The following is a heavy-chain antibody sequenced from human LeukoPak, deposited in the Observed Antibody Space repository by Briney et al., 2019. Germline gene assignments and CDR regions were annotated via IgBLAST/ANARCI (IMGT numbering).Heavy chain of an antibody. V-gene: IGHV3-23*01. J-gene: IGHJ4*02. Sequence: GRSLRLSCAASGFTFSGFAMSWVRQAPGKGLEWVSTISASGGSTYYADSVKGRFTISRDNSKNTLYLQMNSLRAEDTALYYCAKTMGAIDHDYWGQGTLVTVSS. D-gene: IGHD1-26*01. CDR1: GFTFSGFA. CDR2: ISASGGST. CDR3: AKTMGAIDHDY.